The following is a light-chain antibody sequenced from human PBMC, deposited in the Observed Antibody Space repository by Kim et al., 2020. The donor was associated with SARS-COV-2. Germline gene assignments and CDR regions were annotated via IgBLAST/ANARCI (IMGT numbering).Light chain of an antibody. CDR1: QSIGTY. CDR3: QQSYSTPLT. V-gene: IGKV1-39*01. CDR2: AAS. J-gene: IGKJ4*01. Sequence: ASVGDIVTITCRASQSIGTYLNWYQHKPGKAPNLLIYAASSLQSGVPSRFSGRGSGTDFSLTISSLQPEDSATYYCQQSYSTPLTLGGGTKVDIK.